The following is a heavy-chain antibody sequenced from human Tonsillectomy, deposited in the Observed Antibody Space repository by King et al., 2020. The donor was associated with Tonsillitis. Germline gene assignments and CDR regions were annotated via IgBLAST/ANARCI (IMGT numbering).Heavy chain of an antibody. CDR2: IYYIGST. CDR3: ARRVAPYYDFWSGYAFDI. J-gene: IGHJ3*02. CDR1: GGSISSYY. D-gene: IGHD3-3*01. V-gene: IGHV4-59*01. Sequence: VQLQESGPGLVKPSETLSLTCTVSGGSISSYYWSWIRQPPGKGLEWIGYIYYIGSTNYNPSLKSRVTISVDTSKNQFSLKLSSVTAADTAWYYCARRVAPYYDFWSGYAFDIWGQGTMVTVSS.